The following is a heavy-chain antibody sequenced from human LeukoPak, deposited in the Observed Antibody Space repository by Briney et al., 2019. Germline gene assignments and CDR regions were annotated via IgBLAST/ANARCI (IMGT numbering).Heavy chain of an antibody. CDR3: ASPRYSSGWYPHRAFDI. D-gene: IGHD6-19*01. CDR2: IYYSGST. CDR1: GGSISSSSYY. J-gene: IGHJ3*02. V-gene: IGHV4-39*01. Sequence: SETLSLTCTVSGGSISSSSYYWGWIRQPPGKGLEWIGSIYYSGSTYYNPSLKSRVTISVDTSKNQFSLKLSSVTAADTAVYYCASPRYSSGWYPHRAFDIWSQGTMVTVSS.